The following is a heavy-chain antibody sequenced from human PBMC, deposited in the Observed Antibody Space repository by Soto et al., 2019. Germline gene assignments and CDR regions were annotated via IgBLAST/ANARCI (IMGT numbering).Heavy chain of an antibody. CDR2: IIPILGIA. D-gene: IGHD2-2*01. Sequence: SVKVSCKASGGTFSSYTISWVRQAPGQGLEWMGRIIPILGIANYAQKFQGRVTITADKSTSTAYMELSSLRSEDTAVYYCASIQGSIVVVPAAIVDIWGQGTMVTVS. CDR3: ASIQGSIVVVPAAIVDI. CDR1: GGTFSSYT. V-gene: IGHV1-69*02. J-gene: IGHJ3*02.